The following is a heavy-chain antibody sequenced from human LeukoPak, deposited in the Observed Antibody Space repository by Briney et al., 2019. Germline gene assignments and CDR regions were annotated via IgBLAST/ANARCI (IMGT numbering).Heavy chain of an antibody. J-gene: IGHJ4*02. CDR2: IANDGGST. CDR3: AKSHSVEQRGYFDY. D-gene: IGHD1/OR15-1a*01. CDR1: GLSFTNYA. Sequence: GGSLRLSCEASGLSFTNYAMMWVRQAPGKGLEWVSSIANDGGSTYYADSVKGRFTISRDNSRNTVYLQMNSLRAEDMAVYYCAKSHSVEQRGYFDYWGQGTLVPVSS. V-gene: IGHV3-23*01.